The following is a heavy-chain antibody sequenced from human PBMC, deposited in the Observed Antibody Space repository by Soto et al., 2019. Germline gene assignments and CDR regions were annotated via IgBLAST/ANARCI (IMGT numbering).Heavy chain of an antibody. V-gene: IGHV1-69*06. Sequence: QVQLVQSGAEVKKPGSSVKVSCRTSGGTFNNYVINWVRQAPGQGLEWMAGIIPIFGTPNYAQKFQGRVTIAADKCPSTAYMELNSSRSDDTAVYFFAGRCDGTDCDAHCDYWGQCTLFTVCS. CDR1: GGTFNNYV. J-gene: IGHJ4*02. CDR3: AGRCDGTDCDAHCDY. CDR2: IIPIFGTP. D-gene: IGHD2-21*01.